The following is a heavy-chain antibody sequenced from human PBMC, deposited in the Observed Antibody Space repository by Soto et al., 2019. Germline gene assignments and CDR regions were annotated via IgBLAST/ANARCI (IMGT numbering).Heavy chain of an antibody. CDR3: ARGLQWLVPYYYYGMDV. D-gene: IGHD6-19*01. V-gene: IGHV4-34*01. J-gene: IGHJ6*02. Sequence: SETLSLTCAVYGGSFSGYYWSWIRQPPGKGLEWIGEINHSGCTNYNPSLKSRVTISVDTSKNQFSLKLSSVTAADTAVYYCARGLQWLVPYYYYGMDVWGQGTTVTVSS. CDR1: GGSFSGYY. CDR2: INHSGCT.